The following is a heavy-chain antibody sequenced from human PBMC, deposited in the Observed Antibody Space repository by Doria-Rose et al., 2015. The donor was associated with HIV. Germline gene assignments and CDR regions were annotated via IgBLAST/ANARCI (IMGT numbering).Heavy chain of an antibody. CDR1: GVSLSSPGMG. Sequence: QITLKESGPVLAKPTETLTLTCTVSGVSLSSPGMGVSWIRQPPGKALEWLANIFSDDERSYKTSLKSRLTISRGTSKSQLVLTMTDMDPVDTATYYCARIKSSRWYHKCYVDFWGREPWSSPPQ. CDR2: IFSDDER. J-gene: IGHJ4*02. CDR3: ARIKSSRWYHKCYVDF. D-gene: IGHD6-13*01. V-gene: IGHV2-26*01.